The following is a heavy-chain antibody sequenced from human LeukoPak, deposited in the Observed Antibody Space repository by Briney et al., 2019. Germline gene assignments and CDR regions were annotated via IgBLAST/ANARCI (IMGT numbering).Heavy chain of an antibody. CDR1: GVSIKNYY. CDR3: ARQAVIIPTGMEGPWFDP. CDR2: IYYAGSS. D-gene: IGHD2/OR15-2a*01. Sequence: SETLSLTCSVSGVSIKNYYWSWIRQPPGKGLEWIANIYYAGSSNYNPSLKSRVSLSIDASKNELSLKLTSVTAADTAIYYCARQAVIIPTGMEGPWFDPWGQGTLVTVSS. V-gene: IGHV4-59*08. J-gene: IGHJ5*02.